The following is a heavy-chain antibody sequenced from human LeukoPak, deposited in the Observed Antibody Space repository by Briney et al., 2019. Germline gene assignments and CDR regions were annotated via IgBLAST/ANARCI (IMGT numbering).Heavy chain of an antibody. CDR3: AREIGRIGVVDIAWYFDL. CDR1: GGSISSGSYY. Sequence: PSETLSLTCTVSGGSISSGSYYWSWIRQPAGKGLEWIGRIYTSGSTNYNPSLKSRVTISVDTSKNQFSLKLSSVTAADTAVYYCAREIGRIGVVDIAWYFDLWGRGTLVTVSS. CDR2: IYTSGST. J-gene: IGHJ2*01. D-gene: IGHD3-22*01. V-gene: IGHV4-61*02.